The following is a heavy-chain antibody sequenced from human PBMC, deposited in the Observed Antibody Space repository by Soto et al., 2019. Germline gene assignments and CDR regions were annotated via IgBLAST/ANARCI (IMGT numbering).Heavy chain of an antibody. J-gene: IGHJ1*01. CDR3: ANGDSSGFEYFQS. CDR2: VSFDGTNK. V-gene: IGHV3-30*18. CDR1: GFTFSSHG. Sequence: GGSLRLSCTASGFTFSSHGMHWVRQAPGKGLEWVAVVSFDGTNKNYADSVRGRFTISRDNSKNTLYLQMSSLRAEDTAVYYCANGDSSGFEYFQSWGQGTLVTVSS. D-gene: IGHD3-22*01.